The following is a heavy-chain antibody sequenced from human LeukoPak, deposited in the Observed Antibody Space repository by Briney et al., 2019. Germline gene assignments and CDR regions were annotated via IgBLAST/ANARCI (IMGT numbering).Heavy chain of an antibody. CDR1: GGSFSGYY. V-gene: IGHV4-34*01. CDR2: INHSGST. J-gene: IGHJ4*02. Sequence: SETLSLTCAVYGGSFSGYYWSWIRQPPGKGLEWIGEINHSGSTNYNPSLKSRVTISVGTSKDQFSLKLSSVTAADTAVYYCARAVIVGAKGLDYWGQGTLVTASS. CDR3: ARAVIVGAKGLDY. D-gene: IGHD1-26*01.